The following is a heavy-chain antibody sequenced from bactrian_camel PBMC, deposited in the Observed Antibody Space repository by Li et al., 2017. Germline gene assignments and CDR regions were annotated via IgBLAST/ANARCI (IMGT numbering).Heavy chain of an antibody. D-gene: IGHD2*01. V-gene: IGHV3S39*01. CDR3: TKAPINCRGACFGSV. J-gene: IGHJ4*01. CDR1: GFAFSAFP. Sequence: HVQLVESGGGLVQPGGSLRLSCAASGFAFSAFPMSWVRQVPGEGLEWISTISNDGATTDYAEFANGRFTVSRDNSKNLLYLQLDNLKLEDTARYTCTKAPINCRGACFGSVRGQGTQVTVS. CDR2: ISNDGATT.